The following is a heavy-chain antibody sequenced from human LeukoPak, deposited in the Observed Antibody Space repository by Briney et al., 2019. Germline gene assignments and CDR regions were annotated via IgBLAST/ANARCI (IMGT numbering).Heavy chain of an antibody. V-gene: IGHV3-23*01. CDR1: GFTFISYA. CDR3: AKGEDYDILTGYRELYY. D-gene: IGHD3-9*01. J-gene: IGHJ4*02. Sequence: GGSLRLSCAASGFTFISYAMSWVRQAPGKGLEWVSSISGNGVSTYYADSVKGRFTISRDNSKNTVYLQMNSLRAEDTAVYYCAKGEDYDILTGYRELYYWGQGTLVTLSS. CDR2: ISGNGVST.